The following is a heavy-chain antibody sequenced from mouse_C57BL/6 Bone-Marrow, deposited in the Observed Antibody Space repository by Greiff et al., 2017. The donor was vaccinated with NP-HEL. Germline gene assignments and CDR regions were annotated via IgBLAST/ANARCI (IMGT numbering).Heavy chain of an antibody. D-gene: IGHD2-2*01. CDR2: IDPENGDT. CDR1: GFNIKDDY. Sequence: EVQVVESGAELVRPGASVKLSCTASGFNIKDDYMHWVKQRPEQGLEWIGWIDPENGDTEYASKFQGKATITADTSSNTAYLQLSSLTSEDTAVYYCTTGYPYYAMDYWGQGTSVTVSS. V-gene: IGHV14-4*01. CDR3: TTGYPYYAMDY. J-gene: IGHJ4*01.